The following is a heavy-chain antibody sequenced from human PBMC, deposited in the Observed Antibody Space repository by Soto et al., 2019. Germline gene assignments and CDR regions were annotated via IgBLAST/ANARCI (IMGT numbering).Heavy chain of an antibody. Sequence: GGSLRLSCAASGFTFSSYGMHWVRQAPGKGLEWVAVISYDGSNKYYADSVKGRFTISRDNSQNTLYLQMNSLRAEDTAVYYCAKDRLYGSGSYLFDYWGQGTLVTVSS. D-gene: IGHD3-10*01. CDR3: AKDRLYGSGSYLFDY. V-gene: IGHV3-30*18. CDR1: GFTFSSYG. J-gene: IGHJ4*02. CDR2: ISYDGSNK.